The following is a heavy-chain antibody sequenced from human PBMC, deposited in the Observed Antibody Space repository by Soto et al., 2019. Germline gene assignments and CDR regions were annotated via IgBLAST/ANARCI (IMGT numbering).Heavy chain of an antibody. J-gene: IGHJ4*02. D-gene: IGHD6-19*01. CDR2: IYPGDSDT. V-gene: IGHV5-51*01. CDR3: ARNSDPLHLRKYSSGWLLDY. Sequence: GESLKISCKGSGYSFTSYWIGWVRQMPGKGLEWMGIIYPGDSDTRYSPSFQGQVTISADKSISTAYLQWSSLKASDTAMYYCARNSDPLHLRKYSSGWLLDYWGQGTLVTVSS. CDR1: GYSFTSYW.